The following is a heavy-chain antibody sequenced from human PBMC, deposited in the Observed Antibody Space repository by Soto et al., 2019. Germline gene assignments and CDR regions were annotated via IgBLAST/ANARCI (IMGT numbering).Heavy chain of an antibody. Sequence: PGGSLRLSCAASGFTFSSYAMSWVRQAPGKGLEWVSVISGSGGSTYYADSVKGRFTISRDNSKNTLYLQMNSLRAEDTAVYYCAKVGHPSYFDTSAYLPFHYWGQGTLVTVSS. CDR1: GFTFSSYA. V-gene: IGHV3-23*01. D-gene: IGHD3-22*01. CDR2: ISGSGGST. J-gene: IGHJ4*02. CDR3: AKVGHPSYFDTSAYLPFHY.